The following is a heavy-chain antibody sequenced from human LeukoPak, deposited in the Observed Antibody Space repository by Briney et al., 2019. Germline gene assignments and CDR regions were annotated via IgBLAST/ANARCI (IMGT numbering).Heavy chain of an antibody. CDR3: ARTNYYDSSGYSQPYYVDT. D-gene: IGHD3-22*01. V-gene: IGHV4-4*07. CDR2: ICTRGST. CDR1: GGSISSYY. J-gene: IGHJ4*02. Sequence: SQTLSLTCTVSGGSISSYYWSWIRQPAGKRLEGIGRICTRGSTKYTPSLKSRVPMSVHTSKNQSSLKLSSVTAADTAVYSCARTNYYDSSGYSQPYYVDTWGQGTLVTVSS.